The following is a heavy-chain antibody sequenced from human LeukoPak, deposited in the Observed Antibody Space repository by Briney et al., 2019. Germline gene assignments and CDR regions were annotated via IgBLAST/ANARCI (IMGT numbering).Heavy chain of an antibody. CDR3: ARLVGEIVATVIAWD. V-gene: IGHV5-51*01. CDR2: IYPGDSDT. Sequence: GESLKISCKGSGYSFTSYWIGWVRQMPGKGLEWMGIIYPGDSDTRYSPSFQGQVTISADKSISTAYLQWSSLKASDTAMYYCARLVGEIVATVIAWDWGQGTLVTVSS. J-gene: IGHJ4*02. CDR1: GYSFTSYW. D-gene: IGHD5-12*01.